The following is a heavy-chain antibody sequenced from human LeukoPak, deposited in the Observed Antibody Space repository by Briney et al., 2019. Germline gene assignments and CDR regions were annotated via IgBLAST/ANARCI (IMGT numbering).Heavy chain of an antibody. CDR1: GGSISSSSYY. J-gene: IGHJ4*02. V-gene: IGHV4-39*07. Sequence: SETLSLTCTVSGGSISSSSYYWGWIRQPPGKGLEWIGSIYYSGSTYYNPSLKSRVTISVDTSKNQFSLKLSSVTAADTAVYYRARDGPLLTKGFDYWGQGTLVTVSS. D-gene: IGHD3-16*01. CDR3: ARDGPLLTKGFDY. CDR2: IYYSGST.